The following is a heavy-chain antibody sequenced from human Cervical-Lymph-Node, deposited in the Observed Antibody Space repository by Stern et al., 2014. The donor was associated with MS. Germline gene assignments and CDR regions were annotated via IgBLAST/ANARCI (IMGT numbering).Heavy chain of an antibody. V-gene: IGHV2-70*01. CDR3: ARSFFLKCFDP. J-gene: IGHJ5*01. CDR2: IYWDDDK. CDR1: GFSLRTNGMG. Sequence: QVTLGESGPALVKPTQTLTLTCTFSGFSLRTNGMGVTWIRQTPGRALEWLALIYWDDDKYYNTSLKTRLTISKDPSKNQVALPIPIMAPADTATYSCARSFFLKCFDPWGQGTLVTVSS. D-gene: IGHD2/OR15-2a*01.